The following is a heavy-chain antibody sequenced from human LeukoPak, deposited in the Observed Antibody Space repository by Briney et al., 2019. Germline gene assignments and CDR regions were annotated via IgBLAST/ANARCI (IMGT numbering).Heavy chain of an antibody. J-gene: IGHJ5*02. Sequence: ASVKVSCKASGYTFTSCYMHWVRQAPGQGLEWMGIINPSGGSTSYAQKFQGRVTMTRDTSTSTVYMELSSLRSEDTAVYYCAREGFRYYDSSGNNWFDPWGQGTLVTVSS. CDR3: AREGFRYYDSSGNNWFDP. D-gene: IGHD3-22*01. CDR1: GYTFTSCY. V-gene: IGHV1-46*01. CDR2: INPSGGST.